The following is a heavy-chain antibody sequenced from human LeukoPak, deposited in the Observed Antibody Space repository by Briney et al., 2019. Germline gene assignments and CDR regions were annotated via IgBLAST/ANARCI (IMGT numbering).Heavy chain of an antibody. CDR1: GFTFSSYW. V-gene: IGHV3-7*01. J-gene: IGHJ4*02. CDR2: IKQDGSEK. D-gene: IGHD6-13*01. CDR3: ARDGIAMTYYFDY. Sequence: GGSLRLSCAASGFTFSSYWMSWVRQAPGKGLEWVANIKQDGSEKYYVDSVKGRFTISRDNAKNSLYLQMNSLRAEDTAVYYCARDGIAMTYYFDYWGQGTLVTVSS.